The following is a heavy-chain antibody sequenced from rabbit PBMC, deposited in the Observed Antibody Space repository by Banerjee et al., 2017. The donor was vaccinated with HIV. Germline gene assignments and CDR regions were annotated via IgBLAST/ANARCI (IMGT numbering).Heavy chain of an antibody. J-gene: IGHJ4*01. CDR3: ARDLAGVIGWNFGL. D-gene: IGHD4-1*01. V-gene: IGHV1S40*01. CDR2: IDPVFGST. CDR1: GFSFSNKYV. Sequence: QSLEESGGDLVKPGASLKLTCKASGFSFSNKYVMCWVRQAPGKGLEWIGYIDPVFGSTYYASWVNGRFTISSHNAQNTLYLQLNSLTAADTATYFCARDLAGVIGWNFGLWGQGTLVTVS.